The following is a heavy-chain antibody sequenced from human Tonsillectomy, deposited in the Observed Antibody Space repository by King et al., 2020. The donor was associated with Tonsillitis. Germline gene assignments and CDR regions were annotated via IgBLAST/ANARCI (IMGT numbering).Heavy chain of an antibody. CDR1: GFTFSTYG. CDR2: ISYDGYNK. CDR3: AKDRFPMSSGGNFDY. D-gene: IGHD3-22*01. V-gene: IGHV3-30*18. Sequence: VQLVESGGGVVQPGRSLRLSCAASGFTFSTYGMHWVRQAPGKGLEWVAVISYDGYNKNSADSVKGRFTVSRDNSKNTLYLQMNSLRAEDTAVYYCAKDRFPMSSGGNFDYWGQGTLVTVSS. J-gene: IGHJ4*02.